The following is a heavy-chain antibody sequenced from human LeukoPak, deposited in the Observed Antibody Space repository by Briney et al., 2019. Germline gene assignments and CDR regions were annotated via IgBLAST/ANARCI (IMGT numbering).Heavy chain of an antibody. V-gene: IGHV3-9*01. CDR1: GFIFDDYA. CDR2: ISWNSGSI. D-gene: IGHD3-10*01. J-gene: IGHJ3*02. CDR3: AKDIKPATMVFDAFDI. Sequence: GGSLRLSCAASGFIFDDYAMHWVRQAPGKGLEWVSGISWNSGSIGYADSVKGRFTISRDNAKNSLYLQMNSLRAEDTALYYCAKDIKPATMVFDAFDIWGQGTMVTVSS.